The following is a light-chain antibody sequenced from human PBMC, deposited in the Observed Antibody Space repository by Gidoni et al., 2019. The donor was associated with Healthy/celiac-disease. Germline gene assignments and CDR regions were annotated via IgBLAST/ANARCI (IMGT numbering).Light chain of an antibody. CDR2: EVS. Sequence: QSALTQPAAEAGSTGQSITISCTGTSSDVGGYNYVSWYQQHPVKAPKLMIYEVSNRPSGVSNRFSGSKSGNTASLTISGLQAEDEADYSCSSYTSSSTQVVFGGGTKLTVL. CDR3: SSYTSSSTQVV. V-gene: IGLV2-14*01. CDR1: SSDVGGYNY. J-gene: IGLJ2*01.